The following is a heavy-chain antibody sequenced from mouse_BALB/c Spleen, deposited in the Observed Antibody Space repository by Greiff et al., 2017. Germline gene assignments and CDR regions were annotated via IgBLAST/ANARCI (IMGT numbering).Heavy chain of an antibody. CDR1: GFTFSSFG. CDR3: ARSRYGNDFDY. CDR2: ISSGSSTI. V-gene: IGHV5-17*02. D-gene: IGHD2-10*02. Sequence: DVLLVESGGGLVQPGGSRKLSCAASGFTFSSFGMHWVRQAPEKGLEWVAYISSGSSTIYYADTVKGRFTISRDNPKNTLFLQMTSLRSEDTAMYYCARSRYGNDFDYWGQGTTLTVSS. J-gene: IGHJ2*01.